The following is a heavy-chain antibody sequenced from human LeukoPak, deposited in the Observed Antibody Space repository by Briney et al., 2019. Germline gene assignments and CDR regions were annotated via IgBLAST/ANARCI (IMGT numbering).Heavy chain of an antibody. CDR1: GFIFDNYA. J-gene: IGHJ4*02. CDR3: ARGGPGVFAY. Sequence: PGGSLRLSCVASGFIFDNYALSWVRQAPGKGLEWLSVMYSGGNTYYAASVEGRFTISRDNSKNTVYLQMNSLRAEDTAVYFCARGGPGVFAYWGQGTLVTVSS. CDR2: MYSGGNT. D-gene: IGHD3-10*01. V-gene: IGHV3-53*01.